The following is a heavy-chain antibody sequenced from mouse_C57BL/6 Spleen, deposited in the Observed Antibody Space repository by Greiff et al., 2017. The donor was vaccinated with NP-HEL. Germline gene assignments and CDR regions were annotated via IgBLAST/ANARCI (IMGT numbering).Heavy chain of an antibody. J-gene: IGHJ2*01. Sequence: EVQLQQSGPELVKPGASVKISCKASGYSFTDYNMNWVKQSNGKSLEWIGVINPNYGTTSYNQKFKGKATLTVDQSSSTAYMKLNSLTSEDSAVYYCATVMEGLRPYFDYWGQGTTLTVSS. V-gene: IGHV1-39*01. CDR2: INPNYGTT. CDR1: GYSFTDYN. CDR3: ATVMEGLRPYFDY. D-gene: IGHD1-2*01.